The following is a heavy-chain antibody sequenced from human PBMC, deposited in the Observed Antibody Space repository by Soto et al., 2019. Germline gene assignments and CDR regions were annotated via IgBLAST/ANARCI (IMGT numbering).Heavy chain of an antibody. J-gene: IGHJ6*02. CDR1: GFTFSSYA. Sequence: GGSLRLSCAASGFTFSSYAMHWVRQAPGKGLEWVAVISYDGSNKYYADSVKGRFTISRDNSKNTLYLQMNSLRAEDTAVYYCARVVESEGGQTKEVDYYYYYDMDVWGQGTTVTVYS. V-gene: IGHV3-30-3*01. D-gene: IGHD3-16*01. CDR3: ARVVESEGGQTKEVDYYYYYDMDV. CDR2: ISYDGSNK.